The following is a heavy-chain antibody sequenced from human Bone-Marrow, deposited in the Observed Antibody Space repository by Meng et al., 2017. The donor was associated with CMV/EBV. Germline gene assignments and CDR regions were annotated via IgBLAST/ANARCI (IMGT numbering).Heavy chain of an antibody. CDR1: GGSFSGYY. D-gene: IGHD3-3*01. CDR2: INHSGST. J-gene: IGHJ6*02. Sequence: GSLRLSCAVYGGSFSGYYWSWIRQPPGKGLEWIGEINHSGSTNYNPSLKSRVTISVDTSKNQFSLKVSSVTAADTAVYYCARSLEWLYYYYYGMDVWGQGTAVTVSS. CDR3: ARSLEWLYYYYYGMDV. V-gene: IGHV4-34*01.